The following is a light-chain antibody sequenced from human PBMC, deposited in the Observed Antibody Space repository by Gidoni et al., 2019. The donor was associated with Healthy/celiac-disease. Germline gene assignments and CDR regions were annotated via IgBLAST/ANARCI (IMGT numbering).Light chain of an antibody. J-gene: IGLJ2*01. CDR3: KSRDSSQSRDSRDLKCV. Sequence: SSELTQDPDVSTALGQTVRLTCQGDSVRSYFVSWYQQKPGQAPVLVLYGKNSRPSGIPDRFSGSTSGDTASLTITGAQAEDEADYYCKSRDSSQSRDSRDLKCVFGGGTKLTVL. V-gene: IGLV3-19*01. CDR2: GKN. CDR1: SVRSYF.